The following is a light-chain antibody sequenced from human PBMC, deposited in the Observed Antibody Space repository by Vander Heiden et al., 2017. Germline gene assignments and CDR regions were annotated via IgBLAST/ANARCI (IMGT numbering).Light chain of an antibody. CDR1: SSDVGAYNY. J-gene: IGLJ2*01. CDR2: DVS. CDR3: SSYTSSSPHVV. Sequence: QSALTQPASVSGSPGQSITISCTGTSSDVGAYNYVSSYQPHPGNAPKLMIYDVSNRPSGVSNRFSGSKSGNTASLTIYGLQAEDEADYYCSSYTSSSPHVVFGGGTKLTVL. V-gene: IGLV2-14*03.